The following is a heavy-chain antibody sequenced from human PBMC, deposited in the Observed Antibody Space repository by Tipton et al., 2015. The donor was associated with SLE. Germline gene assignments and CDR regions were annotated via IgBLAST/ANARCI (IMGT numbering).Heavy chain of an antibody. J-gene: IGHJ3*02. Sequence: TLSLTCAVFGGSISRNNWWSWVRQPPGKGLEWIGEIYHSASTNYNPSLKSRVTISVDTSKNQFSLKLTSVTAADTAVYYCARDNDTSPGASDIWGQGTMVTVSS. CDR3: ARDNDTSPGASDI. V-gene: IGHV4-4*02. CDR2: IYHSAST. CDR1: GGSISRNNW. D-gene: IGHD3-22*01.